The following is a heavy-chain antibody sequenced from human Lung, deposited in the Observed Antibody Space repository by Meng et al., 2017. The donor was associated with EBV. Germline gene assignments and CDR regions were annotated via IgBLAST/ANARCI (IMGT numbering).Heavy chain of an antibody. V-gene: IGHV3-30*09. CDR2: ISHDGRNP. D-gene: IGHD3-16*01. J-gene: IGHJ5*02. CDR1: GFSFGGYG. CDR3: ARVRSLMITSGGFAS. Sequence: QVHLVQSGGGVGQPGGALTVSWEASGFSFGGYGLAWVRQAPGKGLEWVSFISHDGRNPDYAESVKGRFAISRDKSKSTMYLQMNNLRPEDTAIYYCARVRSLMITSGGFASWGQGTLVTVSS.